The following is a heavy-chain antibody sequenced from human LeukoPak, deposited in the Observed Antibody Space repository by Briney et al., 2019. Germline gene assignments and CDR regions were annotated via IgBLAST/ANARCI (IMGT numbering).Heavy chain of an antibody. CDR1: GYTLTELS. D-gene: IGHD3-22*01. CDR3: ARRGRLYYDSRRPAEYFQH. Sequence: GASVKVSCKISGYTLTELSMHWVRQAPGKGLEWMGGFDPEDGETIYAQKFQGRVTMTEDTSTDTAYMELSSLRSEDTAVYYCARRGRLYYDSRRPAEYFQHWGQGTLVAVSS. CDR2: FDPEDGET. J-gene: IGHJ1*01. V-gene: IGHV1-24*01.